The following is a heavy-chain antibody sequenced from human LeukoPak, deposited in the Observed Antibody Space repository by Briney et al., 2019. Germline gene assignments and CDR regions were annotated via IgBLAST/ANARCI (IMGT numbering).Heavy chain of an antibody. J-gene: IGHJ4*02. Sequence: GGSLRLSCAASGFTFSSYAMSWVRQAPGKGLEWVSAIGGSCGSTYYADSVKGRFPISRDNSKNTLYLQMNSLRAEDTAVYYCAKAGGVTRALDYWGQGTLVTVSS. D-gene: IGHD4-17*01. CDR2: IGGSCGST. CDR1: GFTFSSYA. V-gene: IGHV3-23*01. CDR3: AKAGGVTRALDY.